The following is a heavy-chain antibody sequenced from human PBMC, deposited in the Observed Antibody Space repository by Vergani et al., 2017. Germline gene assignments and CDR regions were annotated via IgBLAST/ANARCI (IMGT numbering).Heavy chain of an antibody. CDR1: GCSISISSYY. V-gene: IGHV4-39*01. D-gene: IGHD6-13*01. Sequence: QLQLQESGPGLVKPSEPLSLTCTFSGCSISISSYYWGWIRQPPGKGLEWIGSLYYSVITYYNPSLKIRFTISVDTSKNQFSLKLSSVTAADTAVYYWARLPLNRIAADPFSDFDYWGQGTLVTVSS. J-gene: IGHJ4*02. CDR2: LYYSVIT. CDR3: ARLPLNRIAADPFSDFDY.